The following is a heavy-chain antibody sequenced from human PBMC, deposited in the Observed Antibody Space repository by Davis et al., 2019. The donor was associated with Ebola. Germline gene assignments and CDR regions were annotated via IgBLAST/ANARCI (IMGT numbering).Heavy chain of an antibody. D-gene: IGHD3-16*02. CDR3: ARVAPYDYIWGSYRLPTDY. Sequence: GESLKISCAASGFTFSSYAMHWVRQAPGKGLEWVAVISYDGSNKYYADSVKGRFTISRDNAKNSLYLQMNSLRAEDTALYHCARVAPYDYIWGSYRLPTDYWGQGTLVTVSS. J-gene: IGHJ4*02. CDR2: ISYDGSNK. V-gene: IGHV3-30-3*01. CDR1: GFTFSSYA.